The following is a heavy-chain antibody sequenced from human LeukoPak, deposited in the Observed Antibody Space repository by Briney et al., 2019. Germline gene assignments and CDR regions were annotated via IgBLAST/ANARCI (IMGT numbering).Heavy chain of an antibody. D-gene: IGHD2-15*01. CDR3: ARFLSDVVVVAAAPVDAFDI. Sequence: SETLSLTCAVYGGSFSGYYWSGIRQPPGKGLEWIGEINHSGSTNYNPSLKSRVTISVDTSKNQFSLKLSSVTAADTAVYYCARFLSDVVVVAAAPVDAFDIWGQGTMVTVSS. CDR2: INHSGST. J-gene: IGHJ3*02. V-gene: IGHV4-34*01. CDR1: GGSFSGYY.